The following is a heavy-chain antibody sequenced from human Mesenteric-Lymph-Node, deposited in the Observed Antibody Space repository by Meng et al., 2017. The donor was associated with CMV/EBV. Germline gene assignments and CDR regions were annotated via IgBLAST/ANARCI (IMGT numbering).Heavy chain of an antibody. D-gene: IGHD2-8*01. Sequence: GGSLRLSCAASGFTFSSYWMSWVRQAPGKGLEWVANIKQDGSEKYYVDSVKGRFTISRDSAKNSLYLQMNSLRAEDTAVYYCARDGALYCTNGVCYTGGFDYWGQGTLVTVSS. CDR2: IKQDGSEK. CDR1: GFTFSSYW. CDR3: ARDGALYCTNGVCYTGGFDY. V-gene: IGHV3-7*01. J-gene: IGHJ4*02.